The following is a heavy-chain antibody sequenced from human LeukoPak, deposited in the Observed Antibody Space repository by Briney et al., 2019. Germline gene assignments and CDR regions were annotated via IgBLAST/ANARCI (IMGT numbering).Heavy chain of an antibody. D-gene: IGHD3-22*01. CDR3: GKQGGNNDSSGYYYFDY. Sequence: PSETLSLTCTVSGGFISSSSYYWGWIRQPPGKGLEWIGSIYDSGSTYYNPSLKSRVTISVDTSKNQFSLKLSSVTATDTAVFYCGKQGGNNDSSGYYYFDYWGRETLVTVSS. CDR2: IYDSGST. CDR1: GGFISSSSYY. J-gene: IGHJ4*02. V-gene: IGHV4-39*01.